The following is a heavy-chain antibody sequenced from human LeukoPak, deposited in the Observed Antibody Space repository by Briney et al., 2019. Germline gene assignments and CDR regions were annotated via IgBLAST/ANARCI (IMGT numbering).Heavy chain of an antibody. J-gene: IGHJ6*03. V-gene: IGHV3-23*01. CDR2: ISGSGGST. D-gene: IGHD6-13*01. Sequence: GGTLRLSCAVSGFTFSNYGMTWVRQAPGKGLEWVSAISGSGGSTYYADSVKGRFTISRDNAKNSLYLQMNSLRAEDTAVYYCARTPGAAGTLNYYYYYMDVWGKGTTVTVSS. CDR1: GFTFSNYG. CDR3: ARTPGAAGTLNYYYYYMDV.